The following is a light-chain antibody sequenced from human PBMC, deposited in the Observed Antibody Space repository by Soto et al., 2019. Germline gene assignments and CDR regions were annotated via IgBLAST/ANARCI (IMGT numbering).Light chain of an antibody. CDR1: QSVGSNF. CDR3: QQFDSSVT. Sequence: EVVLTQSPVSLSLSPGERATFSCRASQSVGSNFFAWYQQKPGQAPRLLIYGASTRATGIPDRFSGSGSGTDFTLTISRLEPVDFAVYYCQQFDSSVTFGQGTKVEI. CDR2: GAS. V-gene: IGKV3-20*01. J-gene: IGKJ1*01.